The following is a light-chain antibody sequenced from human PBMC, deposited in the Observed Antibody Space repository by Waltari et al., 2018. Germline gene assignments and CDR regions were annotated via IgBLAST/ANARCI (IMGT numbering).Light chain of an antibody. J-gene: IGKJ1*01. V-gene: IGKV3-20*01. CDR2: DVS. CDR3: QHYVRLPVT. Sequence: TLSCRASQIISRALAWYQQKPGQAPRLLIYDVSTRASGIPDRFSGSGSGTDFSLTISRLEPEDFVVYYCQHYVRLPVTFGQGTKLEFK. CDR1: QIISRA.